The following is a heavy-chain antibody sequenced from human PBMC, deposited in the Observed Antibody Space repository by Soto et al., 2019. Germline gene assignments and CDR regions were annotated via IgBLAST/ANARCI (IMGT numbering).Heavy chain of an antibody. CDR2: IFYTGTT. J-gene: IGHJ5*02. D-gene: IGHD2-2*01. CDR1: GGSISYNSYY. V-gene: IGHV4-39*02. CDR3: ARLVVVAPVANA. Sequence: SETLSLTCSVSGGSISYNSYYWGWIRQPPGKGLEWVGGIFYTGTTYYSPSLKDRVTISVDTSKNSFSLNLTSVTAADTAVYFCARLVVVAPVANAWGQGTLVTAPQ.